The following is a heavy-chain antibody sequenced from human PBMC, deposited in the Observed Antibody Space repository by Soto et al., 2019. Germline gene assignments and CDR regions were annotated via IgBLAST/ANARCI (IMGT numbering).Heavy chain of an antibody. CDR2: IKEDGSER. Sequence: PVGSLRLSCAASGFTFNTYRMTWVRQAPGKGLEWVANIKEDGSERFYEDSVKGRFTISRDNAKNSLFLQINSLRVEDTAVYYCAKVGDVYNSLFDYWGQGTLVTVSS. J-gene: IGHJ4*02. D-gene: IGHD1-26*01. V-gene: IGHV3-7*01. CDR1: GFTFNTYR. CDR3: AKVGDVYNSLFDY.